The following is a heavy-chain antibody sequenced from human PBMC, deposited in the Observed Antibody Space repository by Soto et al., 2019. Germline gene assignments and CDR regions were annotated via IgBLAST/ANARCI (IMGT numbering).Heavy chain of an antibody. V-gene: IGHV3-11*05. CDR2: IGSSSSYT. D-gene: IGHD3-9*01. CDR1: GFPFSDYY. CDR3: ARRRHTGYYNY. J-gene: IGHJ4*02. Sequence: QVQLVESGGDLVKPGGSLRLSCAASGFPFSDYYMSWIRQAPGKGLEWVSSIGSSSSYTNYADSVKGRFTISRDNAKISLYLQMNSLRAEDTAVYYCARRRHTGYYNYWGQGTLGTVSA.